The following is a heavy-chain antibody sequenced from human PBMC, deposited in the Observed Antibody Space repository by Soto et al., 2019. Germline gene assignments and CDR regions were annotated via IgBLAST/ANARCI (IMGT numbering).Heavy chain of an antibody. J-gene: IGHJ4*02. V-gene: IGHV4-34*01. D-gene: IGHD6-13*01. CDR2: IHHSGNT. CDR1: DDSFSYYY. CDR3: ARTRSAYSSSWYAPSRSVDYFDY. Sequence: SETLSLTCVVYDDSFSYYYWIWIRQPPGKGLEWIGEIHHSGNTNYNPSLKSRVTISVDMSKNRFSLNLRSVTAADTAVYYCARTRSAYSSSWYAPSRSVDYFDYWGQGTLVTVSS.